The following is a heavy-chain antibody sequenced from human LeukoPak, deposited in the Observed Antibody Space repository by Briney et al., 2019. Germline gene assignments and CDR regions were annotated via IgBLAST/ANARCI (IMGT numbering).Heavy chain of an antibody. V-gene: IGHV3-23*01. D-gene: IGHD3-9*01. CDR1: GFTFSSYW. J-gene: IGHJ4*02. CDR2: ISGSGGST. CDR3: ATPHYDILTGYFDY. Sequence: PGGSLRLSCAASGFTFSSYWMSWVRQAPGKGLEWVSAISGSGGSTYYADSVKGRFTISRDNSKNTLYLQMNSLRAEDTAVYYCATPHYDILTGYFDYWGQGTLVTVSS.